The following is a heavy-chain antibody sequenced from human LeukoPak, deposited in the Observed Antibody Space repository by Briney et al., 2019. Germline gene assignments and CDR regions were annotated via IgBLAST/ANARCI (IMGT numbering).Heavy chain of an antibody. V-gene: IGHV3-21*01. D-gene: IGHD3-3*01. CDR2: ISSSSSYI. Sequence: PGGSLRLSCAASGFTFSSYSMNWVRQAPGKVLEWVSSISSSSSYIYYADSVKGRFTISRDNAKNSLYLQMNNLRAEDTAVYYCARDAYDPPHYYMDVWGKGTTVTVSS. CDR1: GFTFSSYS. CDR3: ARDAYDPPHYYMDV. J-gene: IGHJ6*03.